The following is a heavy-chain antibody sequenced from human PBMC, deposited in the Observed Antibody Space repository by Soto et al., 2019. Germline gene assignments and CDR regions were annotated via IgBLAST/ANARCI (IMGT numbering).Heavy chain of an antibody. CDR2: IIPIFGTA. V-gene: IGHV1-69*13. D-gene: IGHD3-22*01. CDR1: GGTFSSYA. CDR3: ARGLNYYESSGYHGY. J-gene: IGHJ4*02. Sequence: SVKVSCKASGGTFSSYAISWVRQAPGQGLEWMGGIIPIFGTANYAQKFQGRVTITADESTSTAYMELSSLRSEDTAVYYCARGLNYYESSGYHGYWGQGTLVTVSS.